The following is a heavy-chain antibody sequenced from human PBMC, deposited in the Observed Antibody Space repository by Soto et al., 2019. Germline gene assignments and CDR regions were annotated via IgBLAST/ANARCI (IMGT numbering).Heavy chain of an antibody. CDR2: INHSGST. CDR3: ARGPLDYGDYDAFDI. D-gene: IGHD4-17*01. J-gene: IGHJ3*02. CDR1: GGSFSGYY. Sequence: KPSETLSLTCAVYGGSFSGYYWSWIRQPPGKGLEWIGEINHSGSTNYNPSLKSRVTISVDTSKNQFSLKLSSVTAADTAVYYCARGPLDYGDYDAFDIWGXGTMVTVSS. V-gene: IGHV4-34*01.